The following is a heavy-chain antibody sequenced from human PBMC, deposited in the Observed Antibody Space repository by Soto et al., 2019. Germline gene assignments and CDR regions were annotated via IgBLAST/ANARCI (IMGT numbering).Heavy chain of an antibody. D-gene: IGHD2-2*01. CDR1: GLSSSNAW. CDR2: IKRKTDGGTT. Sequence: GGSLRLSCAVSGLSSSNAWMNWVRQAPGKGLEWVGRIKRKTDGGTTDYAAPVKGRFTIVRDESKNMRYLQMNSLKTEDTAWYFCSTPGYCGRTTCYLFDYWGQGTLVTVSS. V-gene: IGHV3-15*07. CDR3: STPGYCGRTTCYLFDY. J-gene: IGHJ4*02.